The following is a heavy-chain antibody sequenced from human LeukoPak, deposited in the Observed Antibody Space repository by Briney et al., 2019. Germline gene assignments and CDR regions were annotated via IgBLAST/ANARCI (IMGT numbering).Heavy chain of an antibody. D-gene: IGHD3-22*01. CDR1: GYTFTSYG. V-gene: IGHV1-18*01. CDR2: ISAYNGNT. Sequence: ASVKVSCKASGYTFTSYGISWVRQAPGQGLEWMGWISAYNGNTNYAQKLQGRVTMTTDTSTSTAYMELSSLRSEDTAVYYCARAPRTYYYDSSGYYDDYWGQGTLVTVSS. J-gene: IGHJ4*02. CDR3: ARAPRTYYYDSSGYYDDY.